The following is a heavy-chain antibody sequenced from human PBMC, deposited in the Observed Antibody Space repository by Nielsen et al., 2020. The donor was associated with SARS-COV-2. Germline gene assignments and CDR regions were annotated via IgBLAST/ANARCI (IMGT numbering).Heavy chain of an antibody. CDR3: ARESRPLVWFGDENADNWFDP. Sequence: GGSLRLSCAASGFTFSSYAMHWVRQAPGKGLEWVAVISYDGSNKYYADSVKGRFTISRDNSKNTLYLQMNSLRAEDTAVYYCARESRPLVWFGDENADNWFDPWGQGTLVTVSS. D-gene: IGHD3-10*01. CDR2: ISYDGSNK. CDR1: GFTFSSYA. J-gene: IGHJ5*02. V-gene: IGHV3-30*04.